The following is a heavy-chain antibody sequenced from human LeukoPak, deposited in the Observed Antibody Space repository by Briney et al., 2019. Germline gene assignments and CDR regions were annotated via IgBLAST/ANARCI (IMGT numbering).Heavy chain of an antibody. Sequence: GGSLRLSCAASGFIFSSYAMHWVRQAPGKGLEYVSTISSNGGSTYYANSVKGRFSISRDNSKNTLYLQMGSLGAEDMAVYYCARGYCSSTSCAADYWGQGTLVTVSS. CDR1: GFIFSSYA. D-gene: IGHD2-2*01. CDR3: ARGYCSSTSCAADY. CDR2: ISSNGGST. V-gene: IGHV3-64*01. J-gene: IGHJ4*02.